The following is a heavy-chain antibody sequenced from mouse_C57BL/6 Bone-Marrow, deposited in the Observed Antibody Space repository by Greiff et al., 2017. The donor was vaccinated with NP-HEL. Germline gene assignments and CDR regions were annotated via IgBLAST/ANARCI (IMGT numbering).Heavy chain of an antibody. Sequence: EVKLMESGGGLVKPGGSLKLSCAASGFTFSDYGMHWVRQAPEKGLEWVAYISSGSSTIYYADTVKGRFTISRDNAKHTLFLRMTSLRSEDEAMYYCARIYYDNYVFYWYFDVWGTGTTVTVSS. CDR1: GFTFSDYG. CDR2: ISSGSSTI. D-gene: IGHD2-1*01. V-gene: IGHV5-17*01. J-gene: IGHJ1*03. CDR3: ARIYYDNYVFYWYFDV.